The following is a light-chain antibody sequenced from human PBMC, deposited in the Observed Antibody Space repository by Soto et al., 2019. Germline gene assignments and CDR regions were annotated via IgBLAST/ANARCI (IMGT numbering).Light chain of an antibody. CDR2: GAS. Sequence: EIVMTQSPANLSVSPGERATLSCRASQSVSSNLAWYQQKPGQDPRRLIYGASTRATGIPARFSGSGSGTEFSLTISSLQSEDFEVYYCQQYNKWPPYTFGQGTKVEIK. V-gene: IGKV3-15*01. CDR1: QSVSSN. J-gene: IGKJ2*01. CDR3: QQYNKWPPYT.